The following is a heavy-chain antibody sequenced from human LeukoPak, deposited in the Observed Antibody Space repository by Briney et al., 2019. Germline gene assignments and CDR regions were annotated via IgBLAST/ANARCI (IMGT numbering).Heavy chain of an antibody. CDR1: GYTFTSYD. V-gene: IGHV1-8*01. CDR3: ASAVAGHFDY. Sequence: SVNVSCKASGYTFTSYDINWVRQAPGQGLEWMGWMNPNSGNTVYAQKFQGRVTMTRNTSISTAYMELSSLRSEDTAVYYCASAVAGHFDYWGQGTLVTVSS. J-gene: IGHJ4*02. D-gene: IGHD6-19*01. CDR2: MNPNSGNT.